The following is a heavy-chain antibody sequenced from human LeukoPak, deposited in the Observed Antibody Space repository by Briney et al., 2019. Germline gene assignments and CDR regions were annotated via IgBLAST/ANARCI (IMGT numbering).Heavy chain of an antibody. J-gene: IGHJ6*02. V-gene: IGHV3-30*03. CDR2: MSHDGSKI. Sequence: GGSLRLSCASSGFTFSNYVLYWVRQAPGKGLEWVAGMSHDGSKIYYADPVKGRFTISRDNAKNSLYLQMNSLRDEDTAVYYCARGGSGYGDYYYFYAMDVWGQGSTVTVSS. CDR3: ARGGSGYGDYYYFYAMDV. CDR1: GFTFSNYV. D-gene: IGHD3-22*01.